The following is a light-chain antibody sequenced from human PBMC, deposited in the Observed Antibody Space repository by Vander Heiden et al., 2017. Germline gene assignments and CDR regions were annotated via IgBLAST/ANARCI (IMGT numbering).Light chain of an antibody. Sequence: HSPLTLPASLSALPGPSITIPCSGTSSPFGIYYLVSWFQQYPGQAPKLLIYEVSKRPSGVSNRFSGSKSGNTASLTISGLQAEDEADYYCCSYARNGDVLFGGGTELTVL. CDR3: CSYARNGDVL. V-gene: IGLV2-23*02. CDR2: EVS. CDR1: SSPFGIYYL. J-gene: IGLJ2*01.